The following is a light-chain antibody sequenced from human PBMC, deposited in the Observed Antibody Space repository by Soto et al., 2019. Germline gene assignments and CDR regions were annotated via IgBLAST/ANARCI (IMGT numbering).Light chain of an antibody. CDR1: QSVSSSY. Sequence: EIVLTQSPGTLSLSPGERATLSCRASQSVSSSYLAWYEQKPGQAPRLLIYGASTRATGIPDRFTGSGSGTDFTLTISRLEPGDFAVYYCQQYCNSPLTFGGGTKVEIK. CDR3: QQYCNSPLT. CDR2: GAS. V-gene: IGKV3-20*01. J-gene: IGKJ4*01.